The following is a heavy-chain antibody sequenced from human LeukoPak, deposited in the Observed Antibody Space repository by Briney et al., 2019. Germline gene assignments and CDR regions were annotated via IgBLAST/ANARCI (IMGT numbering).Heavy chain of an antibody. CDR1: GGPVSSGSYY. V-gene: IGHV4-30-2*01. CDR2: IYHSGST. CDR3: ARSGYGDYGLDY. J-gene: IGHJ4*02. D-gene: IGHD4-17*01. Sequence: SETLSLTCTVSGGPVSSGSYYWSWIRQPPGKGLEWIGYIYHSGSTYYNPSLKSRVTISVDRSKNQFSLKLSSVTAADTAVYYCARSGYGDYGLDYWGQGTLVTVSS.